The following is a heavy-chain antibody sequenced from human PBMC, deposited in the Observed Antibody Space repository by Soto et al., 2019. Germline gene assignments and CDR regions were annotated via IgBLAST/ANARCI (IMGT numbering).Heavy chain of an antibody. D-gene: IGHD1-1*01. Sequence: QVQLQESGPGLVKPSQTLSLTCTVSDGSISSGGYYWSWLRQHPGKGLEWIGYIYYSGSTYYNPSLKSRVTISVYTSKNQFSLKLSSVTAADTAVYYCARVNDDPSWYYYGMDVWGQGTTVTVSS. CDR2: IYYSGST. CDR3: ARVNDDPSWYYYGMDV. CDR1: DGSISSGGYY. J-gene: IGHJ6*02. V-gene: IGHV4-31*03.